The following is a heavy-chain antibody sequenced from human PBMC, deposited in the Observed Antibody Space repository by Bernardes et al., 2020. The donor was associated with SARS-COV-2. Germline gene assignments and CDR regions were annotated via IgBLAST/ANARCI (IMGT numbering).Heavy chain of an antibody. Sequence: SETLSLTCTINGGSFSPYYWSWIRQPPGKGLEWIGEVNHSGSTNYNPSLKSRVTISVDTSENQFSLKLSSVTAADTAVYYCARKGYNWNIDRYYYHMDFWGEGTTVTVSS. CDR3: ARKGYNWNIDRYYYHMDF. CDR2: VNHSGST. D-gene: IGHD1-20*01. V-gene: IGHV4-34*01. J-gene: IGHJ6*03. CDR1: GGSFSPYY.